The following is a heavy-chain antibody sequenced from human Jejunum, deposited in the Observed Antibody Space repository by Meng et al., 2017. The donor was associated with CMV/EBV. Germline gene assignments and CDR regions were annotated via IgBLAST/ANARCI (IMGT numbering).Heavy chain of an antibody. CDR3: ARGPGASTREGFDY. V-gene: IGHV4-4*07. CDR2: FYSSDTY. CDR1: GGSVNNYY. D-gene: IGHD1-26*01. J-gene: IGHJ4*02. Sequence: QVHCRVPGPGTGKPSHTLSPPCSVSGGSVNNYYWSWIRQSAGKGLEWIGRFYSSDTYNYHPSLDSRVTMSLDTSKNQFSLNLRSVTAADTATYYCARGPGASTREGFDYWGLGTLVTVSS.